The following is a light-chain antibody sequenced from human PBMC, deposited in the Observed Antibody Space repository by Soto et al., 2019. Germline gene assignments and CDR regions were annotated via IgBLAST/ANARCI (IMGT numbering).Light chain of an antibody. J-gene: IGLJ2*01. CDR2: EGT. CDR1: SNDIGAYNY. CDR3: GSYASATLI. Sequence: QSVLTQPASVSGSPGQSITISCTGTSNDIGAYNYVSWYQQYPGKVPTLLIYEGTFRPSGVSNRFSGSKSGNTASLTISGLQTEDEADYYCGSYASATLIFGGGTKLTVL. V-gene: IGLV2-14*01.